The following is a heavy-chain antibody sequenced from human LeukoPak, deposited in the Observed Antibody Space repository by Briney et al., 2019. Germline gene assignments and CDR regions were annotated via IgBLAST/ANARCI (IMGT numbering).Heavy chain of an antibody. V-gene: IGHV4-59*12. D-gene: IGHD6-13*01. CDR2: IYYRGST. CDR3: ARGAPYSSRFDP. CDR1: GGSISSYY. J-gene: IGHJ5*02. Sequence: SETLSLTCTVSGGSISSYYWSWIRQPPGKGLEWIAYIYYRGSTNYNPSLKSRVTISVDTSKNQFSLKLSSVTAADTAVYYCARGAPYSSRFDPWGQGTLVTVSS.